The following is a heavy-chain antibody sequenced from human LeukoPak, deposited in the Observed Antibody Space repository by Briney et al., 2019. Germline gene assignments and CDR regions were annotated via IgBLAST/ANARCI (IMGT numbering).Heavy chain of an antibody. CDR3: AKDGDSHSPPYYFDY. V-gene: IGHV3-23*01. CDR1: GFTFSSSA. Sequence: GGSLRLSCAASGFTFSSSAMSWVRQAPGKGLEWVSAISNNCGYTYYADSVQGRFTISRDNSKSTLCLQMNSLRAEDTAVYYCAKDGDSHSPPYYFDYWGQGTLVTVSS. J-gene: IGHJ4*02. CDR2: ISNNCGYT. D-gene: IGHD2-21*01.